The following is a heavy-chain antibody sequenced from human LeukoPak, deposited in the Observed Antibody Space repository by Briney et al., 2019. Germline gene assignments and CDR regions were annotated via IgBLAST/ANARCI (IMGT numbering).Heavy chain of an antibody. J-gene: IGHJ3*01. V-gene: IGHV1-2*02. CDR2: INPNSGGT. CDR1: GYTFTGYY. Sequence: ASVKVSCKASGYTFTGYYMHWVRQAPGQGLEWMGWINPNSGGTNYAQKFQGRVTMTRDMSTSTVYMELSSLRSEDTAVYYCARASPGIQLWLRVWGQGTMVTVSS. CDR3: ARASPGIQLWLRV. D-gene: IGHD5-18*01.